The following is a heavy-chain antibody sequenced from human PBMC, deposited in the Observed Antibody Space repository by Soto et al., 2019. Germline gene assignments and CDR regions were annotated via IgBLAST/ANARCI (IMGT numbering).Heavy chain of an antibody. CDR3: ARDRQGDIVVAWFDP. V-gene: IGHV3-48*01. Sequence: PGGSLRLSCAASESSFSIHNMNWVRQAPGKGLEWLSYISSSGSVIYYADSVKGRFTISRDNAKNSLYLQMNGLRAEDTAVYYSARDRQGDIVVAWFDPWGQGTLVTVSS. D-gene: IGHD2-15*01. CDR2: ISSSGSVI. CDR1: ESSFSIHN. J-gene: IGHJ5*02.